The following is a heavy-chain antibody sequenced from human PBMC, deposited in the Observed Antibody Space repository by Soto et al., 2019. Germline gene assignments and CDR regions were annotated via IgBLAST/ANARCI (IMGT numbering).Heavy chain of an antibody. V-gene: IGHV4-31*11. D-gene: IGHD5-12*01. CDR3: ARDRGYRDSDYSGMDV. CDR2: IHFSGTP. Sequence: QVQLQESGPGLVKPSQTLSLTCVVSGASIRSDGPYWSWVRQFPGKGLEWIGYIHFSGTPFSSPSLPSRVSILLETSESSFSLQLSSVPAAATAVYYCARDRGYRDSDYSGMDVWGQGITVTV. CDR1: GASIRSDGPY. J-gene: IGHJ6*02.